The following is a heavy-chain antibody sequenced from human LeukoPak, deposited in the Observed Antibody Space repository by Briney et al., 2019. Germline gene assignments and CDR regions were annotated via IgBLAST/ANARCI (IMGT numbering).Heavy chain of an antibody. V-gene: IGHV4-59*01. D-gene: IGHD4-11*01. CDR3: ARDGLQGSIL. CDR2: IYNSGGT. J-gene: IGHJ4*02. Sequence: PSETLSLTCTVSGGSISGYYWSWIRQPPGKGLEWIGYIYNSGGTTYNPSLKSRVTISVDTSKNQFSLRLRSVTAVDTAVYYCARDGLQGSILWGQGTLVTVSS. CDR1: GGSISGYY.